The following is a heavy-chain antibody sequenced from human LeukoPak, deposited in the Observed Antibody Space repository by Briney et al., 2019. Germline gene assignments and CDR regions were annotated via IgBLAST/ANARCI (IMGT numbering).Heavy chain of an antibody. J-gene: IGHJ6*02. CDR3: ARGLGYYYYGMDV. CDR1: GGSFSGYY. V-gene: IGHV4-34*01. CDR2: INHSGST. Sequence: SETLSLTCAVYGGSFSGYYWSWIRQPPGKGLEWIGEINHSGSTNYNLSLKSRVTISVDTSKNQFSLKLSSVTAADTAVYYCARGLGYYYYGMDVWGQGTTVTVSS.